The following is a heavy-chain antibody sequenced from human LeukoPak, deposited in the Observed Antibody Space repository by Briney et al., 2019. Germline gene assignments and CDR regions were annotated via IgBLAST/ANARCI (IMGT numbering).Heavy chain of an antibody. CDR3: AREAYSSSWSTRGWFDP. V-gene: IGHV1-18*04. CDR2: ISAYNGNT. J-gene: IGHJ5*02. D-gene: IGHD6-13*01. Sequence: ASVKVSCKASGYTFTGYYMHWVRQAPGQGLEWMGWISAYNGNTNCAQKLQGRVTMTTDTSTSTAYMELRSLRSDDTAVYYCAREAYSSSWSTRGWFDPWGQGTLVTVSS. CDR1: GYTFTGYY.